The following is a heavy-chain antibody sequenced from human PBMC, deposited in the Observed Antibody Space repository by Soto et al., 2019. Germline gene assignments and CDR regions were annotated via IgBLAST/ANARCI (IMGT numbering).Heavy chain of an antibody. V-gene: IGHV1-2*02. CDR1: GYTFSCHY. D-gene: IGHD1-26*01. Sequence: ASSVKFACKASGYTFSCHYIHWVLQAPGQVLEWMVWINPNTGGSNYAEKFKGRILMTREPSIFTPNMRLNRLTSDATAVYYCARDLIVHGPDNCGMDVWDQGPTVPVS. CDR3: ARDLIVHGPDNCGMDV. CDR2: INPNTGGS. J-gene: IGHJ6*02.